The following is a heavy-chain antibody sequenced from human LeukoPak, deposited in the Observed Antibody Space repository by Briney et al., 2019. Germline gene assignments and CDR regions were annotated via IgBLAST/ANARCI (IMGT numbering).Heavy chain of an antibody. V-gene: IGHV1-3*01. CDR3: ARGSYRYTNDY. J-gene: IGHJ4*02. D-gene: IGHD3-16*02. CDR2: INAGNGNT. CDR1: GYTFTTYA. Sequence: ASVKVSCKASGYTFTTYAMHWVRQAPGQRLEWMGWINAGNGNTKYSQNFQGRVTITRDTSASTAYMELSSLGSEDTAVYYCARGSYRYTNDYWGQGTLVTVSS.